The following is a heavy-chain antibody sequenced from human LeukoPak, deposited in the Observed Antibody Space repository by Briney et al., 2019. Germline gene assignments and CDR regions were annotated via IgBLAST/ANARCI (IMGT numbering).Heavy chain of an antibody. CDR2: MYYSGSI. D-gene: IGHD3-22*01. CDR3: ARPYYYDSRIDP. Sequence: SHTLSLTCTVYGRSISRGDYHWAWIRQPPATGLEWIAYMYYSGSIYYNPSVKSQVTMSADTSKTQLALKLSSVTAADTAVYYCARPYYYDSRIDPWGQGNLVTVSS. J-gene: IGHJ5*02. V-gene: IGHV4-30-4*01. CDR1: GRSISRGDYH.